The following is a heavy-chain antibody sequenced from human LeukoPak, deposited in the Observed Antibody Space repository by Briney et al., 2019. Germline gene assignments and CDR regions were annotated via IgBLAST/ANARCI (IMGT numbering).Heavy chain of an antibody. CDR3: ARDLSSSWYISRDNWFDP. V-gene: IGHV6-1*01. CDR1: GDSVSSNSAA. D-gene: IGHD6-13*01. CDR2: TYYRSKWYN. J-gene: IGHJ5*02. Sequence: SQTLSLTCAISGDSVSSNSAAWNWIRQSPSRGLEWLGRTYYRSKWYNDYAVSVKSRITINPDTSKNQFSLQLNSVTPEDTAVYYCARDLSSSWYISRDNWFDPWGQGALVTVSS.